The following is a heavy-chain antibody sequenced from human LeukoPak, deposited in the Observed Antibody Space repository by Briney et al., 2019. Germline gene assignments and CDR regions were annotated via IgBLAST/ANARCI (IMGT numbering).Heavy chain of an antibody. J-gene: IGHJ4*02. CDR3: ARGMLEARYFFDY. CDR1: GFTFSSYS. CDR2: ISSSSSYM. Sequence: GGSLRLSCAASGFTFSSYSMNWVRQAPGKGLEWVSSISSSSSYMYYADSAKGRFTISRDNARNSLYLQMNSLRAEDTAVYYCARGMLEARYFFDYWGQGTLVTVSS. D-gene: IGHD1-1*01. V-gene: IGHV3-21*01.